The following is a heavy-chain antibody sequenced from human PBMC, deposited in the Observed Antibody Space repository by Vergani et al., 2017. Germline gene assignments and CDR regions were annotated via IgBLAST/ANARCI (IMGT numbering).Heavy chain of an antibody. V-gene: IGHV4-39*01. CDR1: GDSIISRSYY. Sequence: QMQLQESGPGLVKASETLSLTCTVSGDSIISRSYYWGWIRQPPGKGLEWIGSIYNSGNGDSSSSLKSRVIISADTSKNQFPLRLTSVTAADTAVYYCASGKYYSDSTSHFRGRYFDVWGRGTLVTVPS. D-gene: IGHD3-16*01. CDR3: ASGKYYSDSTSHFRGRYFDV. CDR2: IYNSGNG. J-gene: IGHJ2*01.